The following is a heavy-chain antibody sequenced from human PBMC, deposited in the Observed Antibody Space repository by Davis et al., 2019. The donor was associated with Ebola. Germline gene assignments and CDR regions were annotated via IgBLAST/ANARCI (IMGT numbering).Heavy chain of an antibody. CDR1: GGSISSGGYY. Sequence: MPSETLSLTCTVSGGSISSGGYYWSWIRQHPGKGLEWIGYIYYSGSTYYNPSLKSRVTISVDTSKNQFSLKLSSVTAADTAVYYCARALQYQAHYGLDVWGQGTTVTVSS. V-gene: IGHV4-31*03. CDR2: IYYSGST. CDR3: ARALQYQAHYGLDV. D-gene: IGHD2-2*01. J-gene: IGHJ6*02.